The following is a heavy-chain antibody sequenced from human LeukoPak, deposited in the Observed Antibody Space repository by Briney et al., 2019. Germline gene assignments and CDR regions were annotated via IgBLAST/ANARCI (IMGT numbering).Heavy chain of an antibody. CDR1: GGSIITSSYY. CDR2: IYYTGGT. J-gene: IGHJ3*02. D-gene: IGHD6-19*01. V-gene: IGHV4-39*07. CDR3: ASNTGYSSGWYGQANSFDI. Sequence: SETLSLTCTVSGGSIITSSYYWGWIRQPPGKGLQWIGNIYYTGGTHYNPSLKSRVTISVDTSKNQFSLKLSSVTAADTAVYYCASNTGYSSGWYGQANSFDIWGQGTMVTVSS.